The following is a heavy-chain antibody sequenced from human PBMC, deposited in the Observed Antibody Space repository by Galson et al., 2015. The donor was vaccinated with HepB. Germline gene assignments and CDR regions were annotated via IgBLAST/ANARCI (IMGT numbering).Heavy chain of an antibody. CDR3: ARDLDRYYDSSYYYDY. D-gene: IGHD3-22*01. CDR1: GFTFSSYA. CDR2: ISGSSSKI. Sequence: SLRLSCAASGFTFSSYAMSWVRQAPGKGLEWVSFISGSSSKIYYADSAKGRFTISRDNAKNSMSLQMNSLRAEDTAVYYCARDLDRYYDSSYYYDYWGQGTLVTVSS. V-gene: IGHV3-21*01. J-gene: IGHJ4*02.